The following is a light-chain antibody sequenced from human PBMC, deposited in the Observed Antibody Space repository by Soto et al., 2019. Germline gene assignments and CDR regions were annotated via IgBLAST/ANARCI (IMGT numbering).Light chain of an antibody. J-gene: IGKJ4*01. Sequence: EIVLTQSPGTLSLSPGERATLSGRASHSVSSTYLAWYQPKPGQAPRLLIYDASSRATGIADRFSGSGAGTEFTLTIVRREPEDFAVYSCQHYSDSRLTFGGGTKVEIK. CDR3: QHYSDSRLT. CDR2: DAS. CDR1: HSVSSTY. V-gene: IGKV3-20*01.